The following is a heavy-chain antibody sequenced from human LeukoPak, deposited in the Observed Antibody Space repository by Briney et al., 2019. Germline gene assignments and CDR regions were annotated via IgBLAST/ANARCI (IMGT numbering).Heavy chain of an antibody. D-gene: IGHD3-10*01. CDR2: INHSGST. Sequence: SETLSLTCAVYGGSFSGYYWSWIRQPSGKGLEWIGEINHSGSTNYNPSLKSRGTISVDTSKNQFSLKLSSVTAADTAVYYCARGQIWFGDPREYWGQGTLVTVSS. V-gene: IGHV4-34*01. CDR1: GGSFSGYY. J-gene: IGHJ4*02. CDR3: ARGQIWFGDPREY.